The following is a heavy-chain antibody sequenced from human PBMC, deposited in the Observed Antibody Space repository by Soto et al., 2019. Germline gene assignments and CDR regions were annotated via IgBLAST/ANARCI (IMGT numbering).Heavy chain of an antibody. CDR3: ARVGGGYELMGHYYYYYGMDV. Sequence: ASVKVSCKASGYTFTSYDINWVRQATGQGLEWMGWMNPNSGNTGYAQKFQGRVTMTRNTSISTAYMELSSLRSEDTAVYYCARVGGGYELMGHYYYYYGMDVWGQGTTVTVPS. D-gene: IGHD5-12*01. V-gene: IGHV1-8*01. J-gene: IGHJ6*02. CDR2: MNPNSGNT. CDR1: GYTFTSYD.